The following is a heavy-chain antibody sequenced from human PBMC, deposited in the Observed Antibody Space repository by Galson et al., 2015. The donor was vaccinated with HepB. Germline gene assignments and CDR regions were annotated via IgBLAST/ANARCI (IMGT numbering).Heavy chain of an antibody. D-gene: IGHD2-8*01. J-gene: IGHJ6*02. CDR2: ITSGGSYI. V-gene: IGHV3-21*01. CDR1: EFTLKEYT. Sequence: SLRLSCAAAEFTLKEYTMHWVRQAPGKGLEWVSSITSGGSYIYYAESVKGRFTISRDNAKNTLYLQLDSLRGDDTAVYYCARDLSRYAFPYGMDVWGQGPTVTVSS. CDR3: ARDLSRYAFPYGMDV.